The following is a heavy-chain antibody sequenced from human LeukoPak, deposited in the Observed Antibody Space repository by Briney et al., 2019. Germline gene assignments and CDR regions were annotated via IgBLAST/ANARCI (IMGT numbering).Heavy chain of an antibody. Sequence: PGGSLRLSCAASGFTFSSYEMNWVRQAPGKGLEWVSYISSSGSTIYYADSVKGRFTISRDNAKKSLYLQMNSLRAEDTAVYYCARDAEVGTLFGVLSRYNWFDPWGQGALVTVSS. D-gene: IGHD3-3*01. V-gene: IGHV3-48*03. CDR2: ISSSGSTI. CDR3: ARDAEVGTLFGVLSRYNWFDP. J-gene: IGHJ5*02. CDR1: GFTFSSYE.